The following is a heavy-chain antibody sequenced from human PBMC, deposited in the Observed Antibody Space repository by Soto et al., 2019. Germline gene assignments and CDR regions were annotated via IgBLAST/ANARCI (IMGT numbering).Heavy chain of an antibody. V-gene: IGHV4-59*01. Sequence: KSSETLSLTCTVSGGSISSYYWSWIRQPPGKGLEWIGYIYYSGSTNYNPSLKSRVTISVDTSKNQFSLKLSSVTAADTAVYYCARDHDSSGYYGWFDYWGQGTLVTVSS. D-gene: IGHD3-22*01. CDR2: IYYSGST. CDR3: ARDHDSSGYYGWFDY. J-gene: IGHJ4*02. CDR1: GGSISSYY.